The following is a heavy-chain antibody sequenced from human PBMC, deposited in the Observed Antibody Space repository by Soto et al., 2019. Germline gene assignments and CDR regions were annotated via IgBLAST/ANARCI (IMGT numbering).Heavy chain of an antibody. CDR3: AREDYYYDSSGNGGTEFDS. V-gene: IGHV1-18*01. J-gene: IGHJ4*02. D-gene: IGHD3-22*01. Sequence: QVQLVQSGAEVKRPGASVMVSCKASGYTFTMSGISWVRHAPGQGLEWLAWISPYNGNTDYAQKVQGRATLTRDTSTSTVYMELRRLRPDDTAVYYCAREDYYYDSSGNGGTEFDSWGQGTLVTVAS. CDR1: GYTFTMSG. CDR2: ISPYNGNT.